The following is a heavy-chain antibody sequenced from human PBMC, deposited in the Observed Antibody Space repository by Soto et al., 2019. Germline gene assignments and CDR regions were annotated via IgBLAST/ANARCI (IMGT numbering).Heavy chain of an antibody. CDR1: GFTFTNYG. V-gene: IGHV3-23*01. D-gene: IGHD5-18*01. CDR2: IRGDGGQT. J-gene: IGHJ4*02. Sequence: GSLRLSCTASGFTFTNYGMGWVRQAPGKGLQWVSTIRGDGGQTHYTDSVKGRFSISRDNSKNTVYLQMDSLRAEDTAMYYCARYTRNFDSWGQGTLVTVSS. CDR3: ARYTRNFDS.